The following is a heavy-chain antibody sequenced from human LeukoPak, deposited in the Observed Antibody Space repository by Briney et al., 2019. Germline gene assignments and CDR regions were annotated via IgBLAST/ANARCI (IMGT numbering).Heavy chain of an antibody. CDR3: AREEQLAMDHNYFDY. CDR1: GFTFSSYE. Sequence: PGGSLRLSCAASGFTFSSYEMNWVRQAPGKGLEWVSYISSSGSTIYYADSVKGRFTISRDNPKNSVYLQMNSLRAGDTAVYYCAREEQLAMDHNYFDYGGQGTLVTVSS. CDR2: ISSSGSTI. D-gene: IGHD6-6*01. V-gene: IGHV3-48*03. J-gene: IGHJ4*02.